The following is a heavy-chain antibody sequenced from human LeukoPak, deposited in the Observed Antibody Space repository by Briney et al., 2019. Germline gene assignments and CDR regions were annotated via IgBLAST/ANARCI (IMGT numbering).Heavy chain of an antibody. CDR2: IIPIFGTA. V-gene: IGHV1-69*05. Sequence: SVKVSCKASGGTFSSYAISWVRQAPGQGLDWMGGIIPIFGTASYAQKFQGRVTMTRDTSTSTVYMELSSLRSEDTAVYYCARKKQGVPFDIWGQGTMVTVSS. CDR3: ARKKQGVPFDI. J-gene: IGHJ3*02. D-gene: IGHD3-10*01. CDR1: GGTFSSYA.